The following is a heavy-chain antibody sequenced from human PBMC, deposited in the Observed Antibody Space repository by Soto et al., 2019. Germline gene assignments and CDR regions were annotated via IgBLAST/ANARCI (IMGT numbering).Heavy chain of an antibody. Sequence: QVQLVQSGDELKKPGASVKVSCKASDYTFNSYGISWVRKAPGQGLEWMGWLSGDNGDIKYAQKFQGRVTMTTDISTSTVYMELRSLSSDDTAVYFCAGSRGFGFDFWGLGTLVTVSS. CDR2: LSGDNGDI. V-gene: IGHV1-18*01. CDR3: AGSRGFGFDF. D-gene: IGHD2-15*01. CDR1: DYTFNSYG. J-gene: IGHJ4*02.